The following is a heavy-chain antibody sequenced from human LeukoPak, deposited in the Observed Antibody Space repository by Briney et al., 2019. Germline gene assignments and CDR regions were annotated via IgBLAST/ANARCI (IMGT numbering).Heavy chain of an antibody. D-gene: IGHD6-13*01. CDR2: ISNSGYT. CDR3: ARGPSSWYADY. V-gene: IGHV4-59*01. J-gene: IGHJ4*02. CDR1: GGSISSYF. Sequence: SETLSLTCTVSGGSISSYFWSWIRQPPGKGLEWIAYISNSGYTDYNPSLKSRVTISIDTSRNQLSLKLSSVTAADTAVYYCARGPSSWYADYWGQGTLVTVSS.